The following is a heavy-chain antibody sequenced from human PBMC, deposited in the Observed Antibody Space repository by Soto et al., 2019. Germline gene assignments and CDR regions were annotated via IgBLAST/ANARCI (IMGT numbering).Heavy chain of an antibody. V-gene: IGHV3-48*02. CDR2: ISSTSNTI. CDR3: AREGGRHCSPTRCYNAFDV. Sequence: EVELVESGGGLVQPGGSLRLSCTSSGFSFSAFSMHWVRQAPGKGLEWVSYISSTSNTIYYADSVKGRFTISRDNAKNSLSLHMDSLRDEDTAVYYCAREGGRHCSPTRCYNAFDVWGQGTMVTVSS. D-gene: IGHD2-2*02. J-gene: IGHJ3*01. CDR1: GFSFSAFS.